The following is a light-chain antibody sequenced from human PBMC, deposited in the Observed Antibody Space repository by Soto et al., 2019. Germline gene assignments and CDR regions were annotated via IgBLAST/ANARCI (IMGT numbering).Light chain of an antibody. CDR1: SSDAGGYDY. V-gene: IGLV2-14*01. Sequence: QSVLAQPASVSGSPGQSITISCTGTSSDAGGYDYVSWFQQHPGKAPKLMIFEVSNRPSGVSYRFSGSKSGNTASLTISGLQAEDEADYYCSSYTITNHYVFGTGTKVTVL. J-gene: IGLJ1*01. CDR2: EVS. CDR3: SSYTITNHYV.